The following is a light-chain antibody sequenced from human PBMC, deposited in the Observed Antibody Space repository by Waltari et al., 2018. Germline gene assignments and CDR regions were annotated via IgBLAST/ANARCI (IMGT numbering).Light chain of an antibody. Sequence: EIDLTQSPGTLSLSPGERATLSCRASQSVRSSYLAWYQQKPGQAPRLLIHDASRRATGIPDRFSGSGSGTDFTLTITGLEPEDFAVYYCQQYGNSPWTFAQGTKVEIK. CDR1: QSVRSSY. V-gene: IGKV3-20*01. J-gene: IGKJ1*01. CDR2: DAS. CDR3: QQYGNSPWT.